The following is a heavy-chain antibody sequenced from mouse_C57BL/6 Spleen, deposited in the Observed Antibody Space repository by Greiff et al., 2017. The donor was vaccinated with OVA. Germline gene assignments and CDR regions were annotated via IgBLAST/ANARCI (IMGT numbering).Heavy chain of an antibody. J-gene: IGHJ4*01. CDR2: IDPENGDT. Sequence: VHVKQSGAELVRPGASVKLSCTASGFNIKDDYMHWVKQRPEQGLEWIGWIDPENGDTEYASKFQGKATITADTSSNTAYLQLSSLTSEDTAVYYCTTRREGYYAMDYWGQGTSVTVSS. CDR1: GFNIKDDY. V-gene: IGHV14-4*01. CDR3: TTRREGYYAMDY.